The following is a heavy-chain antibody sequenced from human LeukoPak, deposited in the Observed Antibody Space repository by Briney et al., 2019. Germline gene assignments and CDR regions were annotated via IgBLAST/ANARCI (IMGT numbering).Heavy chain of an antibody. CDR3: ARGSLDCGGDCSSGYYYYYYGMDV. J-gene: IGHJ6*02. V-gene: IGHV3-13*04. Sequence: GGSLRLSCAASGFTFSSYDMHWVRHATGKGLEWVSAIGTGGDTYYPGSVKGRFTISRENSKKHLYFQMNSMGSGDTAVYYCARGSLDCGGDCSSGYYYYYYGMDVWGQGTTVTVSS. CDR1: GFTFSSYD. D-gene: IGHD2-21*02. CDR2: IGTGGDT.